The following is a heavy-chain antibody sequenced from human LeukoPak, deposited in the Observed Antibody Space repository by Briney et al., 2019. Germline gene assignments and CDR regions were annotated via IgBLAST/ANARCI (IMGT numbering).Heavy chain of an antibody. J-gene: IGHJ6*02. CDR2: IYYSGST. CDR3: ARVRLYGMDV. Sequence: LRLSCAASGFTFSSYAMSWVRQHPGKGLEWIRYIYYSGSTYYNPSLKSRVTISVDTSKNQFSLKLSSVTAADTAVYYCARVRLYGMDVWGQGTTVTVSS. CDR1: GFTFSSYA. V-gene: IGHV4-31*02.